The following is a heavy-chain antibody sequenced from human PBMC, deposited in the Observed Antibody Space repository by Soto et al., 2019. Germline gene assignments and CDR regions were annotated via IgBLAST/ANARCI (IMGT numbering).Heavy chain of an antibody. J-gene: IGHJ6*02. CDR3: ARGRIVGVTGRDYYYYYYGMDV. V-gene: IGHV4-34*01. D-gene: IGHD1-26*01. CDR2: INHSGST. Sequence: SETLSLTCAVYGGSFSGYYWSWIRQPPGKGLEWIGEINHSGSTNYNQSLKSRVTISVDTSKNQFSLKLSSVTAADTAVYYCARGRIVGVTGRDYYYYYYGMDVWGQGTTVTSP. CDR1: GGSFSGYY.